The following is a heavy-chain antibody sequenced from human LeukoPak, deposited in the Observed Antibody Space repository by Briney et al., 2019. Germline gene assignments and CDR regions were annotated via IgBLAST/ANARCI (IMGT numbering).Heavy chain of an antibody. CDR2: ISGSGGST. CDR3: AKDLSGSYFIPFDP. D-gene: IGHD1-26*01. V-gene: IGHV3-23*01. CDR1: GGSFSGYY. Sequence: ETLSLTCAVYGGSFSGYYWSWIRQPPGKGLEWVSAISGSGGSTYYADSVKGRFTISRDNSKNTLYLQMNSLRAEDTAVYYCAKDLSGSYFIPFDPWGQGTLVTVSS. J-gene: IGHJ5*02.